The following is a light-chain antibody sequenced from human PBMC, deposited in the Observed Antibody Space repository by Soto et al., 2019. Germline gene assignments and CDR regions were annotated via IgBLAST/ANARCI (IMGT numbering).Light chain of an antibody. CDR2: KTS. Sequence: DIQMTQSPSTLSASVGERVTITCRASQSIGVWLAWYQQKPGTAPKLLIYKTSTLDSGVTLRFSGSGSGTEFTLTISSLQPDDFATYYCQQYINYFRTFGQGTKVEIK. V-gene: IGKV1-5*03. CDR1: QSIGVW. J-gene: IGKJ1*01. CDR3: QQYINYFRT.